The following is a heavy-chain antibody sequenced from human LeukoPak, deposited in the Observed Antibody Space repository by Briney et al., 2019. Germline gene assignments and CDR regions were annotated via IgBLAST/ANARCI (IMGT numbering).Heavy chain of an antibody. J-gene: IGHJ4*02. V-gene: IGHV3-7*01. D-gene: IGHD3-10*01. CDR2: IKQDGSEK. Sequence: HPGGSLRLSCAASGFTFSSHWMSWVRQAPGKGLEWVANIKQDGSEKYYVDSVKGRFTISRDNAKNSLYLQMNSLRAEDTAVYYCARDYGPGSYINYWGQGTLVTVSS. CDR3: ARDYGPGSYINY. CDR1: GFTFSSHW.